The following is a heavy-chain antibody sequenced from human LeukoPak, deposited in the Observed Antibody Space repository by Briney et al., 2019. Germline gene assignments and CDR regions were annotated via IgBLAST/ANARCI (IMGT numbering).Heavy chain of an antibody. D-gene: IGHD3-10*01. CDR1: GFTFSSYA. V-gene: IGHV3-30-3*01. Sequence: PGGSLRLSCAASGFTFSSYAMHWVRQAPGKGLESVAVISYDGSNKYYADSVKGRFTISRDNSANTLYLQMHSLRVEDTALYYCARDHGVRRSSGNYLGYFDSWGQGSLVSVSS. J-gene: IGHJ4*02. CDR3: ARDHGVRRSSGNYLGYFDS. CDR2: ISYDGSNK.